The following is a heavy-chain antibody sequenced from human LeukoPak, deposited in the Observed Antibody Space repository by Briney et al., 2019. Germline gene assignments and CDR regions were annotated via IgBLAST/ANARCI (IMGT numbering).Heavy chain of an antibody. CDR2: IIPIFGTA. V-gene: IGHV1-69*13. CDR3: ARRGYSGYDLDY. CDR1: GGTFSSNA. D-gene: IGHD5-12*01. J-gene: IGHJ4*02. Sequence: ASVTASCKASGGTFSSNAISWVRQAPGQGLEWMGGIIPIFGTANYAQKFQGRVTITADESTSTAYMELSSLRSEDTAVYYCARRGYSGYDLDYWGQGTLVTVSS.